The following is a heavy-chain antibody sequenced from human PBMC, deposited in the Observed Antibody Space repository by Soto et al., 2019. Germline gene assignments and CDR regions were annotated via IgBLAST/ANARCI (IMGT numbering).Heavy chain of an antibody. V-gene: IGHV1-3*01. CDR1: GYTFTSNA. CDR3: VRVGEGGDLQYF. J-gene: IGHJ2*01. D-gene: IGHD3-16*01. Sequence: ASVKVSCKASGYTFTSNAMHWVRQAPGQRLEWMGWINAGNGNTKYSQKFQGRVTITTDTSASTAYMELSSLGSEDTALYYCVRVGEGGDLQYFWGRGTRVTVSA. CDR2: INAGNGNT.